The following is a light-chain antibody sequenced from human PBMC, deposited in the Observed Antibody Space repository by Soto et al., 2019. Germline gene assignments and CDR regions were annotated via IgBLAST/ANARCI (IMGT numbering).Light chain of an antibody. V-gene: IGKV3-15*01. CDR2: RAS. CDR1: QSVSSL. Sequence: EAVMTQSPATLSLSPWERATLSCRASQSVSSLLAWYQQKPGQAPRLLIYRASTRATGISGRFSGSGSGTEFTLTITSLQSEDFAVYYCQQYGSSPLISFGQGTRLEIK. J-gene: IGKJ5*01. CDR3: QQYGSSPLIS.